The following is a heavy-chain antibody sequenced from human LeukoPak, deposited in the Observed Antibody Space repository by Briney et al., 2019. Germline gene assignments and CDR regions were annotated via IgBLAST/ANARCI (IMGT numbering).Heavy chain of an antibody. CDR3: AKEMGFCSGGSCYRWFDS. CDR2: ISTSSITK. V-gene: IGHV3-48*01. J-gene: IGHJ5*01. CDR1: GFTFSTYS. Sequence: GGSLRLSCAASGFTFSTYSMSWVRQAPRKGPEWLSYISTSSITKYYADSVKGRFTISRDDAKNSLSLQMNSLRADDTAVYYCAKEMGFCSGGSCYRWFDSWGQGTLVTVSS. D-gene: IGHD2-15*01.